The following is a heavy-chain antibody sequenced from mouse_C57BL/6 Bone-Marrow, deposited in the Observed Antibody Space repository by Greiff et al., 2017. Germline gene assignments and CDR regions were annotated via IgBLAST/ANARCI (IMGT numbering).Heavy chain of an antibody. D-gene: IGHD2-4*01. J-gene: IGHJ3*01. V-gene: IGHV8-12*01. CDR3: ARNYDYDGFAY. CDR1: GFSLSTSGMG. CDR2: IYWDDDK. Sequence: QVQLKQSGPGILQSSQTLSLTCSFSGFSLSTSGMGVSWIRQPSGKGLEWLAHIYWDDDKRYNPSLKSRLTISKDTSRNQVFLKITSVDTADTATYYCARNYDYDGFAYWGQGTLVTVSA.